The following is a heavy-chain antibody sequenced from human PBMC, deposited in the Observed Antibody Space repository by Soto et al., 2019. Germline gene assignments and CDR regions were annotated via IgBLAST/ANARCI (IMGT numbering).Heavy chain of an antibody. J-gene: IGHJ5*02. Sequence: ASVKVSCKVSGYTLTELSMHWVRQAPGKGLEWMGGFDPEDGETIYAQKFQGRVTMTEDTSTDTAYMELSSLRSEDTAVYYCATIAGNSSSAKNCFDPWGQGTLVTVSP. CDR3: ATIAGNSSSAKNCFDP. CDR1: GYTLTELS. V-gene: IGHV1-24*01. CDR2: FDPEDGET. D-gene: IGHD6-13*01.